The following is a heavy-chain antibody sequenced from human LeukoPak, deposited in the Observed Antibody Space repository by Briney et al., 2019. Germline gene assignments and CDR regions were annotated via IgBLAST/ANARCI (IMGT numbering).Heavy chain of an antibody. Sequence: GRSLRLSCAASGFTFSSYGMHWVRQAPGKGLEWVAVIWYDGSNKYYADSVKGRFTISRDNSKNTLYLQMNSLRAEDTAVYYCAREGYCTNGVCYSPYYMDVWGKGTTVTVSS. J-gene: IGHJ6*03. D-gene: IGHD2-8*01. CDR3: AREGYCTNGVCYSPYYMDV. CDR2: IWYDGSNK. V-gene: IGHV3-33*01. CDR1: GFTFSSYG.